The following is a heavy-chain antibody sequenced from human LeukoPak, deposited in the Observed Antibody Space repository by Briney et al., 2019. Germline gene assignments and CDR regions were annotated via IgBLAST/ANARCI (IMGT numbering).Heavy chain of an antibody. J-gene: IGHJ4*02. Sequence: GGSLEISCQGSGSTFTSYWIGWVGRLPGKGLEWMGIIYPGDSDTRYSPSFQGQVTISADKSISTAYLQWSSLKASDTAMYYCARQIGPVCSSTSCYALDYWGQGTLVTVSS. CDR3: ARQIGPVCSSTSCYALDY. V-gene: IGHV5-51*01. CDR1: GSTFTSYW. CDR2: IYPGDSDT. D-gene: IGHD2-2*01.